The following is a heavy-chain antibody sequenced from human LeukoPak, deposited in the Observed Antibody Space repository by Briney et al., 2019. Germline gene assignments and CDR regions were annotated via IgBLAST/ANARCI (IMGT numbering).Heavy chain of an antibody. CDR2: IYPGDSDT. D-gene: IGHD2-21*02. CDR3: ARLAYCGGDCYRTTRGYFQH. Sequence: GESLKISCKGSGYSFTSYWIGWVRQMPGKGLEWMGIIYPGDSDTRYSPSFQGQVTISADKSINTVYLQWSSLKASDTAMYYCARLAYCGGDCYRTTRGYFQHWGQGTLVTVSS. CDR1: GYSFTSYW. J-gene: IGHJ1*01. V-gene: IGHV5-51*01.